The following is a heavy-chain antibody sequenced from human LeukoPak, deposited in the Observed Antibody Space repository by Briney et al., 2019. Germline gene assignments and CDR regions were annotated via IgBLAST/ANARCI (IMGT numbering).Heavy chain of an antibody. CDR2: VSYDGRAK. CDR1: GFTFSNYG. CDR3: AKETTERTSRSFDY. J-gene: IGHJ4*02. D-gene: IGHD1-1*01. V-gene: IGHV3-30*18. Sequence: SGGSLRLSCAASGFTFSNYGMHWVRQAPAKGLDGGAVVSYDGRAKYYAASVKGRFTISRDNSKDTLYLQMNSLGPEDTAVFYCAKETTERTSRSFDYGGQGTLVTVSS.